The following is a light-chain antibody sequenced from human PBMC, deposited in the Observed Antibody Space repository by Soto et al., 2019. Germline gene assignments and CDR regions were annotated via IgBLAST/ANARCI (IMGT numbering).Light chain of an antibody. V-gene: IGLV1-40*01. Sequence: QSVLTQPPSVSGAPGQRVTISCTGSSSNIGAGYDVYWYQQPPGTAPKLLIYGNSNRPSGVPDRFSGSKSGTSAFLAITGLQAEDEADYYCQSYDSRLSQGVFGTGTKLTVL. J-gene: IGLJ1*01. CDR3: QSYDSRLSQGV. CDR2: GNS. CDR1: SSNIGAGYD.